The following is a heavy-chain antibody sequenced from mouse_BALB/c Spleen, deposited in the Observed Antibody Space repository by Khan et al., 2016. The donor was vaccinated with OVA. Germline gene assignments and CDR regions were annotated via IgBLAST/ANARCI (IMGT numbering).Heavy chain of an antibody. Sequence: QLEESGPGLVKPSQSLSLTCTVTGYSITSDYAWNWIRQFPGNKLEWMGYISYSGSTSYNPSLKSRISITRDTSKNQFFLQLNSVPTEDTATYYCARDGYRYNYAMDYWGQGTAVTVSS. CDR3: ARDGYRYNYAMDY. J-gene: IGHJ4*01. D-gene: IGHD2-3*01. V-gene: IGHV3-2*02. CDR1: GYSITSDYA. CDR2: ISYSGST.